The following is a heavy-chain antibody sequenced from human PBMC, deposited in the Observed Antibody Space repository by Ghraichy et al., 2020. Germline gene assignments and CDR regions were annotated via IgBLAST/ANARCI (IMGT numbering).Heavy chain of an antibody. J-gene: IGHJ3*02. CDR1: GFTFSSYA. V-gene: IGHV3-23*01. Sequence: GESLNISFAASGFTFSSYAMSWVRQAPGKGLELVSAISGSGGSTYYADSVKGRFTISRDNSENTLYLQINSLRAEDTAVYHCAKEEWELNAFDIWGQGTMVTVSS. D-gene: IGHD1-26*01. CDR3: AKEEWELNAFDI. CDR2: ISGSGGST.